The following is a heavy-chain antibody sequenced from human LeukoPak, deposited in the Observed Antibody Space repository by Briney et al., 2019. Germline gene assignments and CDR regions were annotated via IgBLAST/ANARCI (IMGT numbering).Heavy chain of an antibody. CDR3: ARGAYDHSDY. D-gene: IGHD3-16*01. CDR2: VFHSGST. CDR1: GYSISSGYH. V-gene: IGHV4-38-2*01. Sequence: PSETLSLTCAVSGYSISSGYHWGWIRQPPGKGLEWIGSVFHSGSTYYNPSLESRVTVSVDTSQNQFYLKVSSVTAADTAVYYCARGAYDHSDYWGQGTLVTVSS. J-gene: IGHJ4*02.